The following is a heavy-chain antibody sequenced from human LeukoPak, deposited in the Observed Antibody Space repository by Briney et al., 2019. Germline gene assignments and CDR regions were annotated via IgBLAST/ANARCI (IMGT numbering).Heavy chain of an antibody. V-gene: IGHV1-18*01. CDR3: ARDRAYHFDY. CDR2: IITYNGNT. Sequence: ASVKVSCKASGYTFTTYGISWVRQAPGQGLEWMGYIITYNGNTNYAQKLQGRVTMTTDTSTSTAYMELRSLRSDDTAVYYCARDRAYHFDYWGQGTLVTVSS. CDR1: GYTFTTYG. D-gene: IGHD1-26*01. J-gene: IGHJ4*02.